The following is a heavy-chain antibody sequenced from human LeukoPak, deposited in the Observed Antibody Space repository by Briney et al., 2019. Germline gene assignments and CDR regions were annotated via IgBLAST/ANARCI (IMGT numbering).Heavy chain of an antibody. D-gene: IGHD3-22*01. CDR1: GYTFTSYG. J-gene: IGHJ4*02. Sequence: ASVKVSFKASGYTFTSYGISWVRQAPGQGLEWMGWISAYNGNTNYAQKLQGRVTMTTDTSTSTAYMALRSLRSDDTAVYYCARDRGWGNYYDSSGYYLSGPSYWGQGTLVTVSS. CDR3: ARDRGWGNYYDSSGYYLSGPSY. CDR2: ISAYNGNT. V-gene: IGHV1-18*01.